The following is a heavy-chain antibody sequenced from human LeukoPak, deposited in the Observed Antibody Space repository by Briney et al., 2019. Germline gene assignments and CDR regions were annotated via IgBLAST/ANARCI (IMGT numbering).Heavy chain of an antibody. V-gene: IGHV1-2*06. Sequence: ASVKVSCKASGYTFTGYYMHWVRQAPGQGLEWMGRINPNSGGTNYAQKFQGRVTMTRDTSISTAYMELSRLRSDDTAVYYCARDLWERNTMVRGDRNLGAYWGQGTLVTVSS. J-gene: IGHJ4*02. CDR3: ARDLWERNTMVRGDRNLGAY. CDR1: GYTFTGYY. CDR2: INPNSGGT. D-gene: IGHD3-10*01.